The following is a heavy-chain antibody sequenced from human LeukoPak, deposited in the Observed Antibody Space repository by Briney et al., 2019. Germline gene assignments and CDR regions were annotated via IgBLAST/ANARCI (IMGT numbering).Heavy chain of an antibody. D-gene: IGHD5-12*01. CDR3: TRYSGYWFNP. V-gene: IGHV3-49*04. Sequence: GRSLRLSCTASGFNFGDYALSWVRQAPGKGLEWVGFIRSKAYGGTIEYAASVKGRFTISRDDSKGIAYLQMNSLKTEDTAVYYCTRYSGYWFNPWGQGTLVTVSS. J-gene: IGHJ5*02. CDR1: GFNFGDYA. CDR2: IRSKAYGGTI.